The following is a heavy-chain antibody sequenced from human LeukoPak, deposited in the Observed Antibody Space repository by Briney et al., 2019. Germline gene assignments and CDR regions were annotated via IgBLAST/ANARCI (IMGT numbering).Heavy chain of an antibody. J-gene: IGHJ6*02. Sequence: SEALSLTCAVYGGSFSGYYWSWIRQPPGKGLEWIGEINHSGSTNYNPSLKSRVTISVDTSKNQFSLKLSSVTAADTAVYYCARKGYYYYGMDVWGQGTTVTVSS. V-gene: IGHV4-34*01. CDR3: ARKGYYYYGMDV. CDR1: GGSFSGYY. CDR2: INHSGST.